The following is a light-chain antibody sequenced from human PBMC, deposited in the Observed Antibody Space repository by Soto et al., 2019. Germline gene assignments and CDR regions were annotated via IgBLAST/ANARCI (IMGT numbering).Light chain of an antibody. Sequence: VLTPPGSVSGSPGQSITISCTGTSSDVGGYNYVSWYQQHPGKAPKLMIYDVSNRPSGVSNRFSGSKSGNTASLTISGLQAEDEADYYCSSYTSSSTLLYVFGTGTKVTVL. CDR3: SSYTSSSTLLYV. CDR1: SSDVGGYNY. J-gene: IGLJ1*01. CDR2: DVS. V-gene: IGLV2-14*01.